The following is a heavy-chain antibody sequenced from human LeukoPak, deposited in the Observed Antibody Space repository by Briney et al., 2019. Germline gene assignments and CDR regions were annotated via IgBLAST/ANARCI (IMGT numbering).Heavy chain of an antibody. V-gene: IGHV3-33*06. J-gene: IGHJ4*02. D-gene: IGHD3-16*01. Sequence: PGRSLRLSCAASGFTFSSYGMHWVRHAPGKGLEWVAAIWYDGSNKYYADSVKGRFTISRDNSKNTLYLQMNSLRAEDTAVYYCAKVGDDYVWGSAYFDYWGQGTLVTVSS. CDR1: GFTFSSYG. CDR3: AKVGDDYVWGSAYFDY. CDR2: IWYDGSNK.